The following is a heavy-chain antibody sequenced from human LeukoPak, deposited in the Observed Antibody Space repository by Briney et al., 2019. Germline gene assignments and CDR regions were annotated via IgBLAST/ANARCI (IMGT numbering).Heavy chain of an antibody. CDR3: ARHRDDAFDI. CDR2: IYYSGST. CDR1: GGSISSYY. V-gene: IGHV4-59*08. J-gene: IGHJ3*02. Sequence: RPSETLSLTCTVSGGSISSYYWSWIRQPPGKGLEWIGYIYYSGSTNYNPSLKSRVTISVDTSKNQFSLKLSSVTAADTAVYYCARHRDDAFDIWGQGTMVTVPS.